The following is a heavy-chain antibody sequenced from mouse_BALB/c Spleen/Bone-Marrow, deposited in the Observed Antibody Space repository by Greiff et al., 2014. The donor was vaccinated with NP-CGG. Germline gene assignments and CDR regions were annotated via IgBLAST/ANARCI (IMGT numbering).Heavy chain of an antibody. V-gene: IGHV14-3*02. J-gene: IGHJ3*01. D-gene: IGHD2-1*01. CDR2: IDPANGST. CDR1: GFNIKDTY. CDR3: ARNGNYGAWFAY. Sequence: DVHLVESGAELVKPGASVKLSCTASGFNIKDTYMHWVKQRPEQGLEWIGRIDPANGSTKYDPKFQGKATITADTSSNTAYLQLSSLTSEDTAVYYCARNGNYGAWFAYWGQGTLVTVSA.